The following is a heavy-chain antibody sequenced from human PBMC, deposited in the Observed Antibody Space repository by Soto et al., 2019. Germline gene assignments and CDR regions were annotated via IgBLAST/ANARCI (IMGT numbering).Heavy chain of an antibody. J-gene: IGHJ6*02. Sequence: PSETLSLTCTVSGGSISSGDYYWSWIRQPPGKGLEWIGYIYYSGSTYYNLSLKSRVTISVDTSKNQFSLKLSSVTAADTAVYYCARIGNYYYGMDVWGQGTTVTVSS. CDR2: IYYSGST. CDR1: GGSISSGDYY. V-gene: IGHV4-30-4*01. CDR3: ARIGNYYYGMDV.